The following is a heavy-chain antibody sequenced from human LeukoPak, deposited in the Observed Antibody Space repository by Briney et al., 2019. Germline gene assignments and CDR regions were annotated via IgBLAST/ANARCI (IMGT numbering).Heavy chain of an antibody. Sequence: GASVKVSCKASGYTFTSYGISWVRQAPGQGFEWMGWISAYNGNTNYAQKLQGRVTMTTDTSTSTAYMELRSLRSDDTAVYYCARGSMDIVATTLDYWGQGTLVTVSS. D-gene: IGHD5-12*01. J-gene: IGHJ4*02. CDR1: GYTFTSYG. V-gene: IGHV1-18*01. CDR3: ARGSMDIVATTLDY. CDR2: ISAYNGNT.